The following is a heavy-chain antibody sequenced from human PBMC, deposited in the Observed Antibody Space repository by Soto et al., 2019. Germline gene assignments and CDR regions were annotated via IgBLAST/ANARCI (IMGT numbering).Heavy chain of an antibody. V-gene: IGHV4-31*03. Sequence: QVQLQESGPGLVKPSQTLSLTCTVSGGSISSGGYYWSWIRQHPGKGLEWIGYIYYSGSTYYNPSLKSRVNRSVDTSKNQFSRKLSSVTAADTAVYYCARDSGMVITEGWFDPWGQGTLVTVSS. CDR1: GGSISSGGYY. CDR3: ARDSGMVITEGWFDP. CDR2: IYYSGST. J-gene: IGHJ5*02. D-gene: IGHD3-22*01.